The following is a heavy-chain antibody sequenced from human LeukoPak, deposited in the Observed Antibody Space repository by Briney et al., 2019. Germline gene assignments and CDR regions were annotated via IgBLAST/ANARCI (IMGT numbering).Heavy chain of an antibody. CDR2: INHSGST. V-gene: IGHV4-34*01. J-gene: IGHJ4*02. Sequence: PSETLSLTCAVYGGSFRGYYWSWIRQPPGKGLEWIGEINHSGSTKYNPSLKSRVTISVDTSKNQFSLNLSSLTAADTAVYCCARSPVGDSETEGDYWGQGTLATVSS. CDR1: GGSFRGYY. CDR3: ARSPVGDSETEGDY. D-gene: IGHD3-3*01.